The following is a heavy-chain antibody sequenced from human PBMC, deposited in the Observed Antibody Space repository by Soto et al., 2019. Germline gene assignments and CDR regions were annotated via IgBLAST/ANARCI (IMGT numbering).Heavy chain of an antibody. CDR1: GFTFSGYG. J-gene: IGHJ4*02. D-gene: IGHD5-12*01. CDR2: ISYDGSNK. CDR3: AKGRVEMATIDPFDY. V-gene: IGHV3-30*18. Sequence: QVQLVESGGGVVQPGRSLRLSCAASGFTFSGYGMHWVRQAPGKGLEWVAVISYDGSNKYYADSVKGRFTISRDNSKNTLYLQMNSLRAEDTAVYYCAKGRVEMATIDPFDYWGQGTLVTVSS.